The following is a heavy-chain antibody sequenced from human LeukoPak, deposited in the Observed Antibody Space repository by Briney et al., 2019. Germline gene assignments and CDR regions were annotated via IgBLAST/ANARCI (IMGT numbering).Heavy chain of an antibody. V-gene: IGHV3-30-3*01. Sequence: GGSLRLSCAASGFTFSSFTMHWVRQAPGKGLRWMAVISSDGSNKYYADSVKGRFTISRDNSKNTLYLQMNSLRAEDTAVYYCARVRQQLVPGTYDYYYYGMDVWGQGTTVTVSS. J-gene: IGHJ6*02. CDR2: ISSDGSNK. D-gene: IGHD6-13*01. CDR1: GFTFSSFT. CDR3: ARVRQQLVPGTYDYYYYGMDV.